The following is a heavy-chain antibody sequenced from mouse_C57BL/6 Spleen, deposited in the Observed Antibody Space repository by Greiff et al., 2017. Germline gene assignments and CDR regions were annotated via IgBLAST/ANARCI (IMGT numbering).Heavy chain of an antibody. Sequence: VQLQQSGPELVKPGASVKISCKASGYTFTNYSMTWVKQSPGKGLEWIGDINPNNVGTSYNKKFKGKATVTVDKSSSTAYMELSSLTSEDSAVYYCARGGHGRYFDVWGTGTTVTVSS. CDR1: GYTFTNYS. D-gene: IGHD6-1*01. V-gene: IGHV1-26*01. J-gene: IGHJ1*03. CDR3: ARGGHGRYFDV. CDR2: INPNNVGT.